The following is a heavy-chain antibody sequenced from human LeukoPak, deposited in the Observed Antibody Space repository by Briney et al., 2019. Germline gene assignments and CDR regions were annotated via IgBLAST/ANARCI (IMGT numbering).Heavy chain of an antibody. V-gene: IGHV3-23*01. Sequence: TGGSLRLSCAASGFTFNNHAMSWVRQAPGEGLEWVSSISGSAGNTYYADSVKGRFTVSRDTSQTTLYLQMNSPGAEDTAVYYCAKVGSTVTSYYYYYMDVWGKGTTVTVSS. CDR3: AKVGSTVTSYYYYYMDV. CDR2: ISGSAGNT. D-gene: IGHD4-11*01. J-gene: IGHJ6*03. CDR1: GFTFNNHA.